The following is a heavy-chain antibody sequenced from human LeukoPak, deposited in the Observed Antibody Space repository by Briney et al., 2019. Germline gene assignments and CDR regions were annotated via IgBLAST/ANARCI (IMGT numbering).Heavy chain of an antibody. J-gene: IGHJ3*02. V-gene: IGHV4-34*01. CDR2: INHSGST. D-gene: IGHD6-19*01. CDR1: GGSFSGYY. Sequence: KPSETLSLTCAVYGGSFSGYYWSWIRQPPGKGLEWIGEINHSGSTNYNPSLKSRVTISVDTSKNQFSLKLSSVTAADTAVYYCARLAVAPRRDDAFDIWGQGTMVTVSS. CDR3: ARLAVAPRRDDAFDI.